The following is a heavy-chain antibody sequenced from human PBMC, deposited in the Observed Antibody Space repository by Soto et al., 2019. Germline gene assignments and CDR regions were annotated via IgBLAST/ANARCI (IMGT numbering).Heavy chain of an antibody. CDR3: ARDRGGYNYFDY. CDR1: GCIFSNYG. Sequence: QVQLVESGGGVVQPGRSLRLSCAASGCIFSNYGIHWVRQAPGKGLEWVAVIWFDGRNEYYADSVKGRFTISRDNSKNTLYLQMNSLRAEDTAVYYCARDRGGYNYFDYWGQGTLVTF. J-gene: IGHJ4*02. V-gene: IGHV3-33*01. D-gene: IGHD5-12*01. CDR2: IWFDGRNE.